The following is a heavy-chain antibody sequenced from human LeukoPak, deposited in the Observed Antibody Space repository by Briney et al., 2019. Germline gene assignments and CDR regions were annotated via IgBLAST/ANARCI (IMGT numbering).Heavy chain of an antibody. Sequence: GRPLRLSCAASGFTFNSFPMHWVRQAPGKGLEWVGLISFDGSDKSYADSVKGRFTISRDNSKNTLYLQMNSLRAEDTAVYYCARDTVRYYYGSGSNDYWGQGTLVTVSS. J-gene: IGHJ4*02. D-gene: IGHD3-10*01. CDR1: GFTFNSFP. CDR3: ARDTVRYYYGSGSNDY. V-gene: IGHV3-30*04. CDR2: ISFDGSDK.